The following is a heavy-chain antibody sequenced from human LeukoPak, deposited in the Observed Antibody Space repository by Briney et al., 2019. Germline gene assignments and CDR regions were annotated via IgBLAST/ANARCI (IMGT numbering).Heavy chain of an antibody. V-gene: IGHV3-21*03. J-gene: IGHJ4*02. CDR1: GFTFSSYS. CDR3: STRAGWEFLTEF. D-gene: IGHD3-10*01. Sequence: GGSLRLSCAASGFTFSSYSMNWVRQAPGKGLEWVSSISSSSSYIYYADSVKGRFTISRDNAKNSLYLQMNSLKPEDTAVYYCSTRAGWEFLTEFWGQGTLVTVSS. CDR2: ISSSSSYI.